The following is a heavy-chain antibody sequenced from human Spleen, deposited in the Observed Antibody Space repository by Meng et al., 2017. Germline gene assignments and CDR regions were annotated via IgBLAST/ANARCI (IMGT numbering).Heavy chain of an antibody. D-gene: IGHD3-10*01. Sequence: QVQLEKSGSELKKHGASVKVYCKASGYTFSTYDVDWVRQAPGQGLEWMGWMNTKTGEPTYVQGFTGRFVFSLDTSISTAYLQINSLQADDTAVYYCARVAGSNVGEFEYWGQGTLVTVSS. CDR2: MNTKTGEP. CDR3: ARVAGSNVGEFEY. CDR1: GYTFSTYD. V-gene: IGHV7-4-1*02. J-gene: IGHJ4*02.